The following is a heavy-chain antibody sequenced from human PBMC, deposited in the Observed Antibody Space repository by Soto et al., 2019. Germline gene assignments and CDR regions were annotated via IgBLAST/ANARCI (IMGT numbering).Heavy chain of an antibody. CDR1: GFTFSTYA. D-gene: IGHD2-15*01. Sequence: EVHLVESGGGLVQPGGSLRLSCSASGFTFSTYAMHWVRQAPGQGLDYISGITDNGGVTHYADSVKGRFTISRDNSKNTLYLQLSSLRPEDKAVYYCVRREAGGVYVYWGQGTLVAVSS. CDR2: ITDNGGVT. CDR3: VRREAGGVYVY. J-gene: IGHJ4*02. V-gene: IGHV3-64D*06.